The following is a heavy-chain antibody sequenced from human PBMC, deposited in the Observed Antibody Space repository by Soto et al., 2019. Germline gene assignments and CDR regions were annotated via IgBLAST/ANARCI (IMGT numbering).Heavy chain of an antibody. D-gene: IGHD4-17*01. V-gene: IGHV3-30*18. CDR2: ISSDGNNK. Sequence: QVQLVESGGGVVQPGRYLRLSCAASGFTFDSYGMHWVRQAPGKGLEWVAVISSDGNNKYYADSVKGRFSIYRDNFNNILYLQMSSLRVEDTAVYYCVKDLLHNTVTTCGSWGQGTLVPVSS. J-gene: IGHJ5*02. CDR1: GFTFDSYG. CDR3: VKDLLHNTVTTCGS.